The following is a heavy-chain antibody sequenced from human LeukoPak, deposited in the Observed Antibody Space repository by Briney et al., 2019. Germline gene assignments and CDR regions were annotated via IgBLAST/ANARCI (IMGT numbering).Heavy chain of an antibody. V-gene: IGHV3-20*04. D-gene: IGHD6-19*01. CDR3: AKDSRAVAGAFDY. CDR2: INCNGGGT. J-gene: IGHJ4*02. CDR1: GFTFGDYA. Sequence: GGSLRLSCTASGFTFGDYAMSWARQAPGKGLEWVSCINCNGGGTGYADSVKGRFTISRDNAKNSLYLQMNSLRAEDTALYYCAKDSRAVAGAFDYWGQGTLVTVSS.